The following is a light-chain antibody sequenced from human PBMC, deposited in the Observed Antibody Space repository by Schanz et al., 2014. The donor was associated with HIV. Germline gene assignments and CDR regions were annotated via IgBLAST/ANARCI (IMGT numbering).Light chain of an antibody. CDR3: HQYGSLPWT. CDR1: QSVSSSY. Sequence: EIVLTQSPGRLSLSPGERATLSCRASQSVSSSYLAWYQQKPGQAPRLLIYGASNRATGIPDRFSGGESGTDFTLTINRMEPEDCAVYYCHQYGSLPWTFGQGTKVEVK. CDR2: GAS. V-gene: IGKV3-20*01. J-gene: IGKJ1*01.